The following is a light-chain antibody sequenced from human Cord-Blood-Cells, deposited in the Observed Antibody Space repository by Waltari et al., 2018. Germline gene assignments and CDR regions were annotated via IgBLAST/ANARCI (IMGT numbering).Light chain of an antibody. V-gene: IGKV3-11*01. Sequence: EIVLTQSPATLSLSPGERATLSCRASQSVSSYLAWYQQKPGQAPRLLIYDASNGATVIPARFSGSGYGTDFALTISSLEPEDFAVYYCQQRSNWPPFTFGPGTKVDIK. CDR3: QQRSNWPPFT. J-gene: IGKJ3*01. CDR1: QSVSSY. CDR2: DAS.